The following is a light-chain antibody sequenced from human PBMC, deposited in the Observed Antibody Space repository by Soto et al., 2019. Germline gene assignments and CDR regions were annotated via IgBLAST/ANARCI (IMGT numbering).Light chain of an antibody. J-gene: IGLJ2*01. Sequence: QSALTQPPSASGSPGQSVTISCTGTSSDVGGYNYVSWYQQHPGNAPTLMTYEVSKRPSGVPDRFSGSKSGNTASLTVSGLQAEDEADYYCSSYAGSKGVFGGGTKLTVL. CDR1: SSDVGGYNY. CDR2: EVS. V-gene: IGLV2-8*01. CDR3: SSYAGSKGV.